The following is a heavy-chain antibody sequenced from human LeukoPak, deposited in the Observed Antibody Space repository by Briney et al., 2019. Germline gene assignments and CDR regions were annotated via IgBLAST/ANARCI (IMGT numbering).Heavy chain of an antibody. CDR3: ARVGQDGYYDFWSGYYYYYYMDV. V-gene: IGHV4-39*01. J-gene: IGHJ6*03. CDR2: IYYSGST. D-gene: IGHD3-3*01. CDR1: GGSISSSNYY. Sequence: SETLSLTCTVSGGSISSSNYYWGWIRQPPGKGQEWIGNIYYSGSTYYNPSLKSRVTIFVDTSKNQFSLKLSSVTAADTAVYYCARVGQDGYYDFWSGYYYYYYMDVWGKGTTVTVSS.